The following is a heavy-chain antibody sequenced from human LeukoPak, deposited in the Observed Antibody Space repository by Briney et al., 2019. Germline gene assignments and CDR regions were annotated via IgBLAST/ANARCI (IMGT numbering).Heavy chain of an antibody. V-gene: IGHV4-59*11. CDR3: ARVEKEADYYYYYYMDV. Sequence: SETLSLTCTVSGGSISSHYWSWMRQPPGKGLEWIGYIYYSGSTNYNPSLKSRVTISVDTSKNQFSLRLSSVTAADTAVYYCARVEKEADYYYYYYMDVWGKGTTVTVSS. CDR1: GGSISSHY. J-gene: IGHJ6*03. CDR2: IYYSGST. D-gene: IGHD6-13*01.